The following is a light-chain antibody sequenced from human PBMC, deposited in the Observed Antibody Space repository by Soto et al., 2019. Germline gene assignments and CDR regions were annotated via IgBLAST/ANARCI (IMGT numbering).Light chain of an antibody. CDR3: QQYSHWPPWT. Sequence: EILMTQSTATLSVSPWEVASLSCRASQSVGNNLAWYQQQPGQAPRLIIYGASTRVTGIPARFSGSGSGTEFTLTIISLQSEDFAVYYCQQYSHWPPWTFGQGTKVDI. J-gene: IGKJ1*01. CDR1: QSVGNN. V-gene: IGKV3-15*01. CDR2: GAS.